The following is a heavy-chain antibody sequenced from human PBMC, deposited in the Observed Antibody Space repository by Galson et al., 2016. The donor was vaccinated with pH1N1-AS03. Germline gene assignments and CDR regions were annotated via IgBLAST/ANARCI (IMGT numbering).Heavy chain of an antibody. Sequence: QSGAEVKKPGESLKISCKVSGNRFSENWIAWVRQTPGKGLEWMGVINPRDSDIRYSPSFQGQVTISADQSIATAYVQWTRLRASATAIYYCVRLWPQLELRSYFDPWGQGSPVIVSS. CDR3: VRLWPQLELRSYFDP. D-gene: IGHD1-7*01. CDR1: GNRFSENW. J-gene: IGHJ4*02. V-gene: IGHV5-51*01. CDR2: INPRDSDI.